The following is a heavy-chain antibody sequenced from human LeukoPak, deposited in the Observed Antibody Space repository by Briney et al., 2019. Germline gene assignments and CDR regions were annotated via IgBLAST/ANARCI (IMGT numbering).Heavy chain of an antibody. Sequence: GESLKISCKGSGYSFTSYWISWVRQMPGKGLEWMGRIDPSDSYTNYSPSFQGHVTISAVKSISTAYLQWSSLKASDTAMYYCARIREGFGEFDYWGQGTLVTVSS. D-gene: IGHD3-10*01. J-gene: IGHJ4*02. CDR1: GYSFTSYW. CDR2: IDPSDSYT. V-gene: IGHV5-10-1*01. CDR3: ARIREGFGEFDY.